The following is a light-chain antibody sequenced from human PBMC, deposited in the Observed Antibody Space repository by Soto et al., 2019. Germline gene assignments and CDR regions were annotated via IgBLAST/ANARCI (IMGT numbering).Light chain of an antibody. CDR3: QSYDSSLSRSV. V-gene: IGLV1-40*01. CDR1: SSNIGAGYD. CDR2: GNS. J-gene: IGLJ2*01. Sequence: QSVLTQPPSVSGAPGQRVTISCTGSSSNIGAGYDVHWYQQLPGTAPKLLIYGNSNRPSGVPDRFSGSKYGTSASLAITGLQVEDEADYYCQSYDSSLSRSVFGGGTKLTVL.